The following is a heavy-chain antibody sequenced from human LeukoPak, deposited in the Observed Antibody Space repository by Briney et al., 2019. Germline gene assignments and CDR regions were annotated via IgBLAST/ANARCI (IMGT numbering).Heavy chain of an antibody. CDR1: GFTVSSNY. V-gene: IGHV3-23*01. D-gene: IGHD3-3*01. J-gene: IGHJ4*02. Sequence: PGGSLRLSCAASGFTVSSNYMSWVRQAPGKGLEWVSAISGSGGSTYYADSVKGRFTISRDNSKNTLYLQMNSLGAEDTAVYYCAKSLPWGGYFFDYWGQGTLVTVSS. CDR2: ISGSGGST. CDR3: AKSLPWGGYFFDY.